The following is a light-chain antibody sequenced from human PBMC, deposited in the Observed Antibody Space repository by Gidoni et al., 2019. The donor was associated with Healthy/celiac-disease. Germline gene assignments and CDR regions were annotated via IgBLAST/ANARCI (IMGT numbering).Light chain of an antibody. CDR2: DAS. CDR3: QQYDNLPPCS. V-gene: IGKV1-33*01. Sequence: DIQMTQSPSSLSASVGDRVTITCQASQDISNYLNWYQQKPGKAPKLLIYDASNLETGVLSRFSGSGSGTDFTFTISSLQPEDIATYYCQQYDNLPPCSFGQGTKLEIK. CDR1: QDISNY. J-gene: IGKJ2*04.